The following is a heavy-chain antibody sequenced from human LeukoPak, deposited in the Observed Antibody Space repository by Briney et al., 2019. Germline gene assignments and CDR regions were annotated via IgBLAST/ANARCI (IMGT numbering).Heavy chain of an antibody. CDR3: ARGNLIGHTSSWYLFDY. CDR1: GISVNISY. J-gene: IGHJ4*02. D-gene: IGHD6-13*01. V-gene: IGHV3-53*01. Sequence: AGGSPRLSCEASGISVNISYLSWVRQAPGRGLEWVSVIYNSGRTFYADSVRGRFTISRDTSKNTVYLRMHNLRVEDTAMYYCARGNLIGHTSSWYLFDYWSQGSLVTVSS. CDR2: IYNSGRT.